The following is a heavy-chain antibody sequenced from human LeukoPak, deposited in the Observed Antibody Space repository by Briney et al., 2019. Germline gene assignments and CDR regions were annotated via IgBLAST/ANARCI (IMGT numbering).Heavy chain of an antibody. CDR2: ISSSDNTI. Sequence: HPGGSLRLSCSASGFTFSRYETNWFRQAPGKGLEWVSYISSSDNTIQYADSVKGRFTPSRDNARNSLFLQMNSLRADDTAVYYCAKEDYYASGDAFDVWGQGTMVTVSS. CDR1: GFTFSRYE. D-gene: IGHD3-10*01. J-gene: IGHJ3*01. V-gene: IGHV3-48*03. CDR3: AKEDYYASGDAFDV.